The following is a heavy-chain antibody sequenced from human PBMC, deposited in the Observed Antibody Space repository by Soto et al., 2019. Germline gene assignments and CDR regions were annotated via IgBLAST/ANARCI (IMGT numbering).Heavy chain of an antibody. CDR3: ARSLSGYYYYYGMDV. J-gene: IGHJ6*02. D-gene: IGHD1-26*01. CDR1: GGSISSYY. V-gene: IGHV4-59*01. CDR2: IYYSGST. Sequence: SETLSLTCSVSGGSISSYYWSWIRQPPGKGLEWIGYIYYSGSTNYNPSLKSRVTISVDTSKNQFSLKLSSVTAADTAVYYCARSLSGYYYYYGMDVWGQGTTVTVSS.